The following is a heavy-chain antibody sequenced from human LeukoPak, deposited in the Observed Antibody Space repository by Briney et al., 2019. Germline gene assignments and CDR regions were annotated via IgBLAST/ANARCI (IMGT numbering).Heavy chain of an antibody. CDR3: ARLGYCSSTSCYQVWVDAFDI. J-gene: IGHJ3*02. CDR1: GFTVSSNY. D-gene: IGHD2-2*01. CDR2: IYSGGST. V-gene: IGHV3-53*01. Sequence: GGSLRLSCAASGFTVSSNYMSWVRQAPGKGLEWVSVIYSGGSTYYADSVKGRFTISRDNSKNTLYLQMNSLRAEDTAVYYCARLGYCSSTSCYQVWVDAFDIWGQGTMVTVSS.